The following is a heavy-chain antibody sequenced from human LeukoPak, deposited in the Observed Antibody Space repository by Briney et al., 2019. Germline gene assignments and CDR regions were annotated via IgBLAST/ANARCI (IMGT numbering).Heavy chain of an antibody. CDR3: ARDHLANLASRLFDP. CDR1: GASISSDTYY. J-gene: IGHJ5*02. Sequence: PSETLSLTCSVSGASISSDTYYWGWIRQPPGKGLEWIGNVDYIGVTYSNPSLKSRVTISVDTSKNQFSLKLSSVTAADTAVYYCARDHLANLASRLFDPWGQGTLVTVSS. D-gene: IGHD3-3*01. V-gene: IGHV4-39*07. CDR2: VDYIGVT.